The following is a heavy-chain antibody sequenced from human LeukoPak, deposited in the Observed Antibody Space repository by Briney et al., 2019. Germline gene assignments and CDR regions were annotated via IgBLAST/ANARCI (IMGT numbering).Heavy chain of an antibody. CDR1: EFTLSTYW. Sequence: GGSLRLSCAGSEFTLSTYWMHWVRQAPGKGLEWVAFISFDRNNQYYADSVKGRFTISRDNSKNTLYLQMNSMRTDDTAVYYCARGDATFDSCGQGTRVTVSS. V-gene: IGHV3-30*03. CDR3: ARGDATFDS. J-gene: IGHJ4*02. CDR2: ISFDRNNQ.